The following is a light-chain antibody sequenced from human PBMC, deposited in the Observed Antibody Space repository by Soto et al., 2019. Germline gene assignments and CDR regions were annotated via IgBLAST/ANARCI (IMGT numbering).Light chain of an antibody. CDR1: QSVSSY. J-gene: IGKJ1*01. CDR3: QQYDSSPQT. CDR2: DAS. Sequence: EIVLTQSPATLSLSPGERATLSCRASQSVSSYLAWYQQKPGQAPRLLIYDASNRATGIPARFSGSGSGTDFTLTISRLESEDFAVYYCQQYDSSPQTFGQGTKVDIK. V-gene: IGKV3-11*01.